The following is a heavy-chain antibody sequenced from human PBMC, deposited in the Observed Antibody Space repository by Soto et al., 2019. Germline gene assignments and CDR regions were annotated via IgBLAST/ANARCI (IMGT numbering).Heavy chain of an antibody. CDR2: IYYSGST. CDR3: ARSNSSGYLNRAGYFDY. CDR1: GGSISSGGYY. Sequence: SETLSLTCTVSGGSISSGGYYWSWIRQHPGKGLEWIGYIYYSGSTYYNPSLKSRVTISVDTSKNQFSLKLSSVTAADTAVYYCARSNSSGYLNRAGYFDYWGQGTLVTVSS. D-gene: IGHD3-22*01. V-gene: IGHV4-31*03. J-gene: IGHJ4*02.